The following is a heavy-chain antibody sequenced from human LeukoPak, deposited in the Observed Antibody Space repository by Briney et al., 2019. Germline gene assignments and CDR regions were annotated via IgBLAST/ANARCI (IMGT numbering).Heavy chain of an antibody. D-gene: IGHD6-13*01. CDR1: GFTFSSYA. V-gene: IGHV3-23*01. CDR2: ISGSGGST. CDR3: AKGGGRQLVRNWFDP. J-gene: IGHJ5*02. Sequence: GGSLRLSCAASGFTFSSYAMSWVRQAPGKGLEWVSAISGSGGSTYYADSVKGRFTISRDNSKNTLYLRMNSLRAEDTAVYYCAKGGGRQLVRNWFDPWGQGTLVTVSS.